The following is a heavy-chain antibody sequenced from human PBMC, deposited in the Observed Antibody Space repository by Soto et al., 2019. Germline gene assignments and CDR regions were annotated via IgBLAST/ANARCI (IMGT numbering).Heavy chain of an antibody. CDR3: VRDGTKTLRDWFDP. V-gene: IGHV4-4*07. J-gene: IGHJ5*02. D-gene: IGHD1-1*01. CDR1: GASISGFY. CDR2: IYATGTT. Sequence: LSLTCTVSGASISGFYWSWIRKSAGKGLEWIGRIYATGTTDYNPSLKSRVMVSVDTSKKQFSLKLRSVTAADTAVYYCVRDGTKTLRDWFDPWGQGISVTV.